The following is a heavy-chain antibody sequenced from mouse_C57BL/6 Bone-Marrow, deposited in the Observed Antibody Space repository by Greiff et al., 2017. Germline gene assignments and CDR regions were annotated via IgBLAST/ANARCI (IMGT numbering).Heavy chain of an antibody. J-gene: IGHJ2*01. D-gene: IGHD1-1*01. V-gene: IGHV14-4*01. Sequence: VQLQQSGAELVRPGASVKLSCTASGFNIKDDYMHWLKQRPEQGLQGIGWFDPENGDTEYASKFQGMATITADTSSNTAYLQLSSLTSEDTAVYYCTTSGEYYGSSSYFDDWGPGTTLTVSS. CDR3: TTSGEYYGSSSYFDD. CDR1: GFNIKDDY. CDR2: FDPENGDT.